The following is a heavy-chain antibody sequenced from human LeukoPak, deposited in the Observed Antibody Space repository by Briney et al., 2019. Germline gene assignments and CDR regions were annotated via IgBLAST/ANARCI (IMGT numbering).Heavy chain of an antibody. CDR1: GGSVSSGSYY. CDR3: ARDLSNIVVVPAAKNYYYYGMDV. J-gene: IGHJ6*02. Sequence: SETLSLTCTVSGGSVSSGSYYWSWIRQPPGKGLEWIGYIYYGGSTNYNPSLKSRVTISVDTSKNQFSLKLSSVTAADTAVYYCARDLSNIVVVPAAKNYYYYGMDVWGQGTTVTVSS. V-gene: IGHV4-61*01. CDR2: IYYGGST. D-gene: IGHD2-2*01.